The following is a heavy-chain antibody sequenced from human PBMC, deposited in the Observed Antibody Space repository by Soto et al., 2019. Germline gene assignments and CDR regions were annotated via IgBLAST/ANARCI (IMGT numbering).Heavy chain of an antibody. Sequence: QVQLVESGGGVVQPGRSLRLSCAASGFTFSSYGMHWVRQAPGKGLEWVAVISYDGSNKYYADSVKGRFTISRDNSMNTLYLQMNSLRAEYTAVYYCAKEAFVVVTAPDFDYWGQGTLVTVSS. CDR3: AKEAFVVVTAPDFDY. CDR2: ISYDGSNK. J-gene: IGHJ4*02. CDR1: GFTFSSYG. V-gene: IGHV3-30*18. D-gene: IGHD2-21*02.